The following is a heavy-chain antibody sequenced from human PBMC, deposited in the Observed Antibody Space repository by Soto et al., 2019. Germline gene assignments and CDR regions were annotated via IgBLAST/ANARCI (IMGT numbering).Heavy chain of an antibody. CDR3: AREGYSGYDSPYYYGMDV. CDR2: IIPILGIA. CDR1: GGTFSSYT. V-gene: IGHV1-69*08. J-gene: IGHJ6*02. Sequence: QVQLVQSGAEVKKPGSSVKVSCKASGGTFSSYTISWVRQAPGQGLEWMGRIIPILGIANYAQKFQGRVTITADKSTSTAYMELSSLRSEDTAVYYCAREGYSGYDSPYYYGMDVWGQGTTVTVSS. D-gene: IGHD5-12*01.